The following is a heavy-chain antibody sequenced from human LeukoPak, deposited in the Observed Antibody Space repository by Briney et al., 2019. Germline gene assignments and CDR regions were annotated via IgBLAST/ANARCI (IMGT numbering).Heavy chain of an antibody. V-gene: IGHV1-8*03. Sequence: GASVKVSCKASGYTFTSYDINWVRQATGQGLEWMGWMNPNSGNTGYAQKFQERVTITRDMSTSTAYMELSSLRSEDTAVYYCAATTGHYYDSSGYGDYWGQGTLVTVSS. CDR2: MNPNSGNT. CDR1: GYTFTSYD. J-gene: IGHJ4*02. CDR3: AATTGHYYDSSGYGDY. D-gene: IGHD3-22*01.